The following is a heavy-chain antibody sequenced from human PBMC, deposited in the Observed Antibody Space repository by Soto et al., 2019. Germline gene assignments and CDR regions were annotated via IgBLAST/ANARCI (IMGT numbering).Heavy chain of an antibody. Sequence: GGSLRLSCAASGSTFSDHYMDWVRQAPGKGLEWVARVRKKTNSYTTEYAASVKGRFTISRDDSKSIAYLQMNSLKTEDTAVYYCTRDHRHLDYWGQGTLVTVSS. J-gene: IGHJ4*02. CDR3: TRDHRHLDY. CDR1: GSTFSDHY. CDR2: VRKKTNSYTT. V-gene: IGHV3-72*01.